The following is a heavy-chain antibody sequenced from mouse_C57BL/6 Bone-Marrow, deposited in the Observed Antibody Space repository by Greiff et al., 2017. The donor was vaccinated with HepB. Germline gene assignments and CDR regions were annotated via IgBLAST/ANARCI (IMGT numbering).Heavy chain of an antibody. CDR3: ARQTGTKGYYAMDY. CDR2: ISNGGGST. J-gene: IGHJ4*01. V-gene: IGHV5-12*01. Sequence: VQLKESGGGLVQPGGSLKLSCAASGFTFSDYYMYWVRQTPEKRLEWVAYISNGGGSTYYPDTVKGRFTISRDNAKNTLYLQMSRLKSEDTAMYYCARQTGTKGYYAMDYWGQGTSVTVSS. D-gene: IGHD4-1*01. CDR1: GFTFSDYY.